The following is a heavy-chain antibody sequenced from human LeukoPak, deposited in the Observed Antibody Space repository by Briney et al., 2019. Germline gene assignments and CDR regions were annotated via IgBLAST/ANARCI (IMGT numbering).Heavy chain of an antibody. D-gene: IGHD3-22*01. CDR3: ARGNDYYDSSGYYRDY. CDR1: GGSISSGGYY. Sequence: SVTLSLTCTVSGGSISSGGYYWSWIRQHPGKGLEWIGYIYYSGSTYYNPSLKSRVTISVDTSKNQFSLKLSSVTAADTAVYYCARGNDYYDSSGYYRDYWGQGTLVTVSS. J-gene: IGHJ4*02. CDR2: IYYSGST. V-gene: IGHV4-31*03.